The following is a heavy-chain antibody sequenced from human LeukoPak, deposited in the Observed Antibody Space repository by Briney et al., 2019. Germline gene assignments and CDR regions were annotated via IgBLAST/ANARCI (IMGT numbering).Heavy chain of an antibody. D-gene: IGHD3/OR15-3a*01. CDR1: GFTFSSYA. CDR3: ARDRGDFWTGYYTNYFDY. J-gene: IGHJ4*02. CDR2: ISGSGGTT. V-gene: IGHV3-23*01. Sequence: GGSLRLSCAASGFTFSSYAMSWVRQAPGKGLEWVSTISGSGGTTYYTDSVRGRFTISRDNSNNTLFLQMNSLRAEDTAVYYCARDRGDFWTGYYTNYFDYWGQGTLVTVSS.